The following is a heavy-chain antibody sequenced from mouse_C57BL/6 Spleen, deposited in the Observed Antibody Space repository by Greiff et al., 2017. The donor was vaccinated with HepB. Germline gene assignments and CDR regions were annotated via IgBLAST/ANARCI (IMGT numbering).Heavy chain of an antibody. CDR2: IYPRSGNT. CDR3: ARRRPIDGSGFDY. V-gene: IGHV1-81*01. J-gene: IGHJ2*01. Sequence: VQLVESGAELARPGASVKLSCKASGYTFTSYGISWVKQRTGQGLEWIGEIYPRSGNTYYNEKLKGKATLTADKSSSTAYMELRSLTSEDSAVYFCARRRPIDGSGFDYWGQGTTLTVSS. CDR1: GYTFTSYG. D-gene: IGHD2-3*01.